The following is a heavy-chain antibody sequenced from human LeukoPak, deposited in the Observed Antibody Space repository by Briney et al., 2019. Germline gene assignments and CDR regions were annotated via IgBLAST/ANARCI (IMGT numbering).Heavy chain of an antibody. CDR3: AKDKDKGGYRFPLDS. Sequence: PGGSLRLSCVASGFIFDDYGMHWVRQSPVRGLEWVSAITWNSDSLDYADSVKGRFTISRDNVKNSLYLEMNSLTTEDSALYFCAKDKDKGGYRFPLDSWGPGTLVTVSA. CDR2: ITWNSDSL. CDR1: GFIFDDYG. J-gene: IGHJ4*02. D-gene: IGHD3-16*02. V-gene: IGHV3-9*01.